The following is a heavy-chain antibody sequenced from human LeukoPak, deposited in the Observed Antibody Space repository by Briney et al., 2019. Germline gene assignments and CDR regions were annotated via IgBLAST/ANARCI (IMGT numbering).Heavy chain of an antibody. J-gene: IGHJ3*02. V-gene: IGHV4-4*02. CDR1: GGPISSSNW. CDR2: IYHSGST. Sequence: PSGTLSLTCAVSGGPISSSNWWSWVRQPPGKGLEWIGEIYHSGSTNYNPSLKSRVTISVDKSKNQFSLKLSSVTAADTAVYYCASRLVLLRSMPEDAFDIWGQGTMVTVSS. D-gene: IGHD3-10*01. CDR3: ASRLVLLRSMPEDAFDI.